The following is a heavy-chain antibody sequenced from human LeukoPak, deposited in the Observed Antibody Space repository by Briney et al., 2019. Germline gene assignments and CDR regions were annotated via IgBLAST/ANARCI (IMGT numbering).Heavy chain of an antibody. CDR1: GFTFSSYA. CDR2: ISGSGGNT. V-gene: IGHV3-23*01. J-gene: IGHJ5*02. Sequence: GVSLRLSCAASGFTFSSYAMSWVRQAPGKGLEWVSAISGSGGNTYYADSVRGRFTVSRDNSKNTLWLQMTSLRAEDTAVYYCARAKYDYGDPVGWFDPWGQGTLVTVSS. CDR3: ARAKYDYGDPVGWFDP. D-gene: IGHD4-17*01.